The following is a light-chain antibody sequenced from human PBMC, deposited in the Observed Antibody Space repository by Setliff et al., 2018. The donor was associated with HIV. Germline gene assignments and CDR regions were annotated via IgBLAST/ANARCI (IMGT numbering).Light chain of an antibody. Sequence: SPGPLSLSPGEGVTLSCRASQSVSSTYLAWYRQKPGQAPRLLIYGASSRASATPDRFSGSGSGTDFTLTISRLEPEDFAVYYCQQYGSSPYTFGQGTRLEIK. CDR2: GAS. CDR1: QSVSSTY. V-gene: IGKV3-20*01. CDR3: QQYGSSPYT. J-gene: IGKJ5*01.